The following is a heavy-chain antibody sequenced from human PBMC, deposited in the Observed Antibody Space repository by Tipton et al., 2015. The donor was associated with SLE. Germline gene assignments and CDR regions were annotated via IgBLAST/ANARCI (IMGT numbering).Heavy chain of an antibody. V-gene: IGHV4-38-2*02. Sequence: TLSLTCAVSGYSIRSGFYWGWTRQPPGTGLVWIGSIYHSGSTYYNPSLKSRVTISVDTSKNQFSLELSPVTAADTAVYYCAREGRYPYYYYYMDVWGKGTTVTVSS. J-gene: IGHJ6*03. CDR2: IYHSGST. CDR1: GYSIRSGFY. CDR3: AREGRYPYYYYYMDV. D-gene: IGHD2-2*01.